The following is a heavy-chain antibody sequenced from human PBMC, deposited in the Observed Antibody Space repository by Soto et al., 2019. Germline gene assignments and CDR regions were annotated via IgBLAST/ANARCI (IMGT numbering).Heavy chain of an antibody. CDR3: ASLYSSGWSDFDY. Sequence: SETLSLTCTVSGCSISSYYWSWIRQPPGKGLEWIGYIYYSGSTNYNPSLKSRVTISVDTSKNQFSLKLSSVTAADTAVYYCASLYSSGWSDFDYWGQGTLVTVSS. J-gene: IGHJ4*02. CDR1: GCSISSYY. V-gene: IGHV4-59*01. D-gene: IGHD6-19*01. CDR2: IYYSGST.